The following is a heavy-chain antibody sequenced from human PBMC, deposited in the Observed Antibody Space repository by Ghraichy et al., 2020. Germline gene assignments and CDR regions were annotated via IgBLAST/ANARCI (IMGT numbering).Heavy chain of an antibody. D-gene: IGHD1-14*01. J-gene: IGHJ2*01. CDR3: ARSNADWFFDL. CDR2: LNNDGRTT. CDR1: GFTFSSYW. V-gene: IGHV3-74*01. Sequence: GGSLRLSCAASGFTFSSYWMHWVRRAPGKGLVWVSRLNNDGRTTSYADSVKGRFTISRDNAKNTLYLQMNSLGLEDTAVYYCARSNADWFFDLWGRGTLVTVSS.